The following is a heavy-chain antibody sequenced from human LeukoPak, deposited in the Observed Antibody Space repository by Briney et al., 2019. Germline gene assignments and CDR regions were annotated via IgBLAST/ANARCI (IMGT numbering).Heavy chain of an antibody. CDR1: GGSISSSSCY. V-gene: IGHV4-39*01. CDR2: IYYSGST. Sequence: SETLSLTCTVSGGSISSSSCYWGWIRQPPGKGLEWIGSIYYSGSTYYNPSLKSRVTISVDTSKNQFSLKLSSVTAADTAVYYCARKDSVPSGSYFPAPATFDYWGQGTLVTVPS. J-gene: IGHJ4*02. CDR3: ARKDSVPSGSYFPAPATFDY. D-gene: IGHD1-26*01.